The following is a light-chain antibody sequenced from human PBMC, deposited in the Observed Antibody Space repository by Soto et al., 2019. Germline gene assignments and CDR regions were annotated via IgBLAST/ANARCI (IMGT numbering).Light chain of an antibody. CDR3: QQSYSTPPIT. CDR2: DAS. CDR1: QSIASY. V-gene: IGKV1-39*01. J-gene: IGKJ5*01. Sequence: DIQMTQSPSSVSASVGDRVAITCRASQSIASYLNWYQQKPGKAPKLLIHDASSLQSGVPSRFSGSGSGTDFTLTISSLQPEDFGIYYCQQSYSTPPITFGQGTRLENK.